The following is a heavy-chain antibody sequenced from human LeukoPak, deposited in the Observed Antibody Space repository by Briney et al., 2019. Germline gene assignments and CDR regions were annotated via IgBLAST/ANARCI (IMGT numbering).Heavy chain of an antibody. CDR3: ARGETAGAH. Sequence: GGSLRLSCAASGFTFKTYGMSWVRQAPGEGLEWVASISAGGLNTYYADAVEGRFSISRDNSKGTVFLQMNSLRDEDTAVYYCARGETAGAHWGQGTLVTVSS. V-gene: IGHV3-23*01. CDR1: GFTFKTYG. CDR2: ISAGGLNT. D-gene: IGHD6-13*01. J-gene: IGHJ4*02.